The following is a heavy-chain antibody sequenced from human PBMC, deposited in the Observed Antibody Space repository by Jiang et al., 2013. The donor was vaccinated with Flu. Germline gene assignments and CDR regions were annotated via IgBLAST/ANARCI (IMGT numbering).Heavy chain of an antibody. D-gene: IGHD4-17*01. V-gene: IGHV4-59*01. CDR3: ARDLDYGWGYFDL. CDR2: IYYSGST. J-gene: IGHJ2*01. Sequence: PGLVKPSETLSLTCTVSGGSISSYYWSWIRQPPGKGLEWIGYIYYSGSTNYNPSLKSRVTISVDTSKNQFSLKLSSVTAADTAVYYCARDLDYGWGYFDLWGRGTLVTVSS. CDR1: GGSISSYY.